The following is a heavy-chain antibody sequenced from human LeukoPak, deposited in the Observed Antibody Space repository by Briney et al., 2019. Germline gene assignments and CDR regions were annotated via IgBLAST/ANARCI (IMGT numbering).Heavy chain of an antibody. Sequence: PSETLSLTCTVSGGSISSYYWSWIRQPPGKGLEWIGYIYYSGSTNYNPSLKSRVTISVDTSKNQFSLKLSSVTAADTAVYYCAREVGGYSNYINWFDPWGQGTLVTVSS. J-gene: IGHJ5*02. CDR1: GGSISSYY. D-gene: IGHD4-11*01. CDR2: IYYSGST. V-gene: IGHV4-59*12. CDR3: AREVGGYSNYINWFDP.